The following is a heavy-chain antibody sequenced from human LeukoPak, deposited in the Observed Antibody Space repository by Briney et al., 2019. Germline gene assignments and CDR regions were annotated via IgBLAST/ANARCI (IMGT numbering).Heavy chain of an antibody. Sequence: GGSLRLSCAASGFTFSSYAMHWVRQAPGKGLEWVAVISYDGSNKYYADSVKGRFTISRGNSKNTLYLQMNSLRAEDTAVYYCARSRAVDGDYAYWGQGTLVTVSS. V-gene: IGHV3-30-3*01. CDR3: ARSRAVDGDYAY. CDR1: GFTFSSYA. J-gene: IGHJ4*02. CDR2: ISYDGSNK. D-gene: IGHD4-17*01.